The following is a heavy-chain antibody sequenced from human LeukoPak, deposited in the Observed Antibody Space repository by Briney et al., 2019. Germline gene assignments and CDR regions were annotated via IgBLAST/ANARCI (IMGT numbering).Heavy chain of an antibody. J-gene: IGHJ4*02. D-gene: IGHD3-3*01. V-gene: IGHV1-69*13. Sequence: ASVKVSCKASGYTFTSYDINWVRQAPGQGLEWMGGIIPIFGTANYAQKFQGRVTITADESTSTAYMELSSLRSEDTAVYYCARGILRFLEWLFPGDYYFDYWGQGTLVTVSS. CDR3: ARGILRFLEWLFPGDYYFDY. CDR1: GYTFTSYD. CDR2: IIPIFGTA.